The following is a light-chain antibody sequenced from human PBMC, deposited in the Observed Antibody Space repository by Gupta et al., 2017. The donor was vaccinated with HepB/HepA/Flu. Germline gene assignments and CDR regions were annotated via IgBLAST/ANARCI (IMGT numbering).Light chain of an antibody. Sequence: QSALTQPASVSGSPGQPITISCTGTSSDVGGYNYVSWYQHHPGKAPKLMIYDVSNRPSGVSDRFSGSKSGNTASLTISGLQAEDEADYDCSSYTTSSTLVVFGGGTKLTVL. V-gene: IGLV2-14*03. CDR3: SSYTTSSTLVV. J-gene: IGLJ2*01. CDR1: SSDVGGYNY. CDR2: DVS.